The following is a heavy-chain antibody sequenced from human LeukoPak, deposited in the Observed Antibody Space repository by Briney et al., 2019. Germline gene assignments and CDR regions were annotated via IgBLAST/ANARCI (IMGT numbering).Heavy chain of an antibody. CDR3: ARKGLGGELGGFDS. V-gene: IGHV3-20*01. Sequence: QAGGSLRLSCAASGFTFSSYGMSWVRQVPGKGLEWVSGTNRRGDITGYADFVKGRFTISRDNAKNSLYLQMNSPRVEDTALYHCARKGLGGELGGFDSWGQGTLVTVSS. CDR2: TNRRGDIT. J-gene: IGHJ4*02. CDR1: GFTFSSYG. D-gene: IGHD1-7*01.